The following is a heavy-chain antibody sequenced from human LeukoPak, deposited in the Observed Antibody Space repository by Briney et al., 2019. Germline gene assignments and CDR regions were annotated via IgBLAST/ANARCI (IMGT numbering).Heavy chain of an antibody. CDR3: ARDNLIAAAGTGFDP. V-gene: IGHV3-21*01. D-gene: IGHD6-13*01. J-gene: IGHJ5*02. CDR2: ISSSSDYI. Sequence: GGSLRLSCAASGFTFSSSWMHWVRQAPGKGLEWVSSISSSSDYIYYADSVKGRFTISRDNAKKSLYLQMNSLRAEDTAVYSCARDNLIAAAGTGFDPWGQGTLVTVSS. CDR1: GFTFSSSW.